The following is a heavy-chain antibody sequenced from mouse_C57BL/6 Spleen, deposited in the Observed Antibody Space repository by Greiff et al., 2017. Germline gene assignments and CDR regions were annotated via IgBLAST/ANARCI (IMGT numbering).Heavy chain of an antibody. CDR2: IDPETGGT. Sequence: VQLQQSGAELVRPGASVTLSCKASGYTFTDYEMHWVKQTPVPGLEWIGAIDPETGGTAYNQKFKGKAILTADKSSSTAYMELRSLTSEDSAVYYCTRGNWSAWFAYWGQGTLVTVSA. CDR3: TRGNWSAWFAY. V-gene: IGHV1-15*01. D-gene: IGHD2-1*01. CDR1: GYTFTDYE. J-gene: IGHJ3*01.